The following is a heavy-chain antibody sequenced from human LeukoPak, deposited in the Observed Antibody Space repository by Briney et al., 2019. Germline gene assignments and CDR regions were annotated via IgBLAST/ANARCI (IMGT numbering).Heavy chain of an antibody. CDR1: GYTFTSYY. CDR2: INPSGGST. V-gene: IGHV1-46*01. CDR3: ARGVFDSSGYYGYFDY. J-gene: IGHJ4*02. Sequence: ASVKVSFKASGYTFTSYYMHWVRQAPGQGLEWMGIINPSGGSTSYAQKFQGRVTMTRDTSTSTVYMELSSLRSEDTAVYYCARGVFDSSGYYGYFDYWGQGTLVTVSS. D-gene: IGHD3-22*01.